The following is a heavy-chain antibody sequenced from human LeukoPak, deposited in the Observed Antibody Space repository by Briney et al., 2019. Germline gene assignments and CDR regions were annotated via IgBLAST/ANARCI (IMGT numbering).Heavy chain of an antibody. Sequence: GGSLRLSCAASGFTFGSYAMSWVRQAPGKGLEWVSAISGSGGSTYYADSVKGRFTISRDNSKNTLYLQMNSLRAEDTAVYYCANEQWLVPPELEVDYWGQGTLVTVSS. CDR1: GFTFGSYA. D-gene: IGHD6-19*01. CDR3: ANEQWLVPPELEVDY. J-gene: IGHJ4*02. CDR2: ISGSGGST. V-gene: IGHV3-23*01.